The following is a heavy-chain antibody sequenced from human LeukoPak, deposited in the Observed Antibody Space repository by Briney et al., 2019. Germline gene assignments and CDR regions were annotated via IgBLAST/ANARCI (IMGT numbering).Heavy chain of an antibody. V-gene: IGHV4-4*07. D-gene: IGHD3-3*01. CDR3: ARGYYDFWSGPPLRARLNAFDI. CDR2: IYTSGST. CDR1: GGSISSYY. Sequence: SETLSFTCTVSGGSISSYYWSWIRQPAGKGLEWIGRIYTSGSTNYNPSLKSQVTMSVDTSKNQFSLKLSSVTATDTAVYYCARGYYDFWSGPPLRARLNAFDIWGQGTLVTVSS. J-gene: IGHJ3*02.